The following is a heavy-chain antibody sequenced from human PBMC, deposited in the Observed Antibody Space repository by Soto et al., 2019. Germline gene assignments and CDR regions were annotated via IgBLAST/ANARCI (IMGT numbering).Heavy chain of an antibody. CDR3: ARGGGSTKVDY. CDR2: TSNSGST. J-gene: IGHJ4*02. Sequence: QVQLQESGPGLVKPSQTLSLTCTVSGGSITSSGYYWSWIRQHPGEGLEWIGFTSNSGSTSYNPCLQSRVTLSVDTSSNQFSLNLKSVTAADTAVYYCARGGGSTKVDYWGQGTLVTVSP. CDR1: GGSITSSGYY. D-gene: IGHD2-2*01. V-gene: IGHV4-31*03.